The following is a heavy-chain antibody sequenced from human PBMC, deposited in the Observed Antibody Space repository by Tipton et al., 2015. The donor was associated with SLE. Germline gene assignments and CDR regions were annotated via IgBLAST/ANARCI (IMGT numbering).Heavy chain of an antibody. CDR3: ARQPGDYVSSDAFDI. CDR2: IYPGDSDT. J-gene: IGHJ3*02. D-gene: IGHD4-17*01. Sequence: VQSGAEVKKPGESLKISCKGSGYTFISYWIGWVRQMPGKGLEWMGIIYPGDSDTRYSPSFQGQVTISADKSISTAYLQWSSLKASDTAMYYCARQPGDYVSSDAFDIWGQGTMVTVSS. CDR1: GYTFISYW. V-gene: IGHV5-51*01.